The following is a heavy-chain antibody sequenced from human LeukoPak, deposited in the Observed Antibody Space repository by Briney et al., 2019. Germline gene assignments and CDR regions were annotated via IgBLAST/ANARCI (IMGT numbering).Heavy chain of an antibody. CDR2: ISGSGGST. V-gene: IGHV3-23*01. Sequence: GGSLRLSCVASGVTFSDYYMSWVRQAPGKGLEWVSAISGSGGSTYYADSVKGRFTISRDNSKNTLYLQMNSLRAEDTAVYYCAKTVVPAATYFDYWGQGTLVTVSS. CDR3: AKTVVPAATYFDY. CDR1: GVTFSDYY. J-gene: IGHJ4*02. D-gene: IGHD2-2*01.